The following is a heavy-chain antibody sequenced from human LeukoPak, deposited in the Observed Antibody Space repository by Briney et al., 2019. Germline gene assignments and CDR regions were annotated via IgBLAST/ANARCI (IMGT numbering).Heavy chain of an antibody. J-gene: IGHJ3*02. CDR2: ISGSGGST. CDR3: AKEARIQLWPFDAFDI. Sequence: GGSLRLSCAASGFTFSSYAMSWVRQAPGKGLEWVSAISGSGGSTYYADSVKGRFTISRDNSKNTLYLQMNSLRAEDTAVYYCAKEARIQLWPFDAFDIWGQGTMVTVSS. D-gene: IGHD5-18*01. CDR1: GFTFSSYA. V-gene: IGHV3-23*01.